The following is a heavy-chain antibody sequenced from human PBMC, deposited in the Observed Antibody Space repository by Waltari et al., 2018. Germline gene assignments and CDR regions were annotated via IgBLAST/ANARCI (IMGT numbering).Heavy chain of an antibody. CDR1: GYTFTSYA. D-gene: IGHD3-22*01. CDR3: ASPTYYYDSSGSPHYYYYGMDV. Sequence: QVQLVQSGAEVKKPGASVQVSCKASGYTFTSYAMHWVRQAPGQRLAWMGWINAGNGNTKYSQKFQGRVTITRDTSASTAYMELSSLRSEDTAVYYCASPTYYYDSSGSPHYYYYGMDVWGQGTTVTVSS. CDR2: INAGNGNT. V-gene: IGHV1-3*01. J-gene: IGHJ6*02.